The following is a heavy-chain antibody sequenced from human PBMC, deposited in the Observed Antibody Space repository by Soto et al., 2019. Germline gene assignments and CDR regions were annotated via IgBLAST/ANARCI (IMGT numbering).Heavy chain of an antibody. CDR1: GYTFTDYY. CDR3: ERGGNLAPRAFAY. Sequence: QVQLVQSGAEVKKPGASVKVSCKASGYTFTDYYMHWVRQAPGQGLEWLGWINSNNGGTNYAQKFQGWVTMTVETSNSTASVELSRLTSDDTAVYFWERGGNLAPRAFAYWGQGPLVTVSS. V-gene: IGHV1-2*04. D-gene: IGHD1-1*01. CDR2: INSNNGGT. J-gene: IGHJ4*02.